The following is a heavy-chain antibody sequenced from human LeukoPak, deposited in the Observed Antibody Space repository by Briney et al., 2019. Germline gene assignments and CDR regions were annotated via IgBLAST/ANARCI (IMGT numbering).Heavy chain of an antibody. D-gene: IGHD5-24*01. CDR3: ARPPPPSRDGYNLYAFDI. Sequence: GESLEISCKGSGYSFTSYWIGWGRQMPGKGLEWRGIIYPGDSDTRYSPSFQGQVTISAAKSISTDYLQWRSLKASDTAMYYCARPPPPSRDGYNLYAFDIWGQGTMVTVSS. J-gene: IGHJ3*02. V-gene: IGHV5-51*01. CDR1: GYSFTSYW. CDR2: IYPGDSDT.